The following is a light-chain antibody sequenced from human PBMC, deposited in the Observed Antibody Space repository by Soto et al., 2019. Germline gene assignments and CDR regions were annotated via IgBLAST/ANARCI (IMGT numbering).Light chain of an antibody. CDR2: LGS. CDR3: MQALQTPWM. V-gene: IGKV2-28*01. Sequence: DIVMTQSPLSLPVSPGEPASISCRSSQSLLHSNGYNYLDWYLQKPGQSPQLLIYLGSHRASGVPDRFSGSGSGTDFTLKISRVEGEDVWVYYCMQALQTPWMFGQGTKVEIQ. CDR1: QSLLHSNGYNY. J-gene: IGKJ1*01.